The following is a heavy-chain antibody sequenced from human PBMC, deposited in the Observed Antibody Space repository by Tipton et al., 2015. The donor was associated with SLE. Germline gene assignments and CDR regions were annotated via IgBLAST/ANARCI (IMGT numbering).Heavy chain of an antibody. CDR1: RASFTSYSFY. CDR3: ANFQRFPMYAFAF. Sequence: TLSLTCTVSRASFTSYSFYWGWVRRPPGKGLEWIGSVYYDGNTFYNSSLESRVTISIDTSKNQFSLQLTSVTAADTAIFYCANFQRFPMYAFAFWGPGRLVTVSS. D-gene: IGHD3-3*01. CDR2: VYYDGNT. V-gene: IGHV4-39*01. J-gene: IGHJ3*01.